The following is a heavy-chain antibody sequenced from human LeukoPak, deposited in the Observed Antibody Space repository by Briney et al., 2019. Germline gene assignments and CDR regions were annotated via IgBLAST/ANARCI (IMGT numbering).Heavy chain of an antibody. V-gene: IGHV1-24*01. CDR2: FDPEDGET. D-gene: IGHD2-2*01. CDR1: GYTLTELS. J-gene: IGHJ6*03. Sequence: GASVKVSCAVSGYTLTELSMHWVRPAPGKGLEWMGGFDPEDGETIYAQKFQGRVTMTEDTSTDTAYMELSSLRSEDTAVYYCATTVPAASRYYYYYMDVWGKGTTVTVSS. CDR3: ATTVPAASRYYYYYMDV.